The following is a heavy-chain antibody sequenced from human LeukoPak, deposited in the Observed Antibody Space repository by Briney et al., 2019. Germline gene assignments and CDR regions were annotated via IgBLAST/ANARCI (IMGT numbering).Heavy chain of an antibody. J-gene: IGHJ2*01. V-gene: IGHV4-59*01. CDR2: IYYSGST. CDR1: GGSISSDY. CDR3: ARSVVTLYWYFDL. D-gene: IGHD4-23*01. Sequence: PSETLSLTCTVSGGSISSDYWSWIRQPPGKGLEWIGYIYYSGSTNYNPSLKSRVTISLDTSKNQFSLKLSSVTTADTAVYYCARSVVTLYWYFDLWGRGTLVTVSS.